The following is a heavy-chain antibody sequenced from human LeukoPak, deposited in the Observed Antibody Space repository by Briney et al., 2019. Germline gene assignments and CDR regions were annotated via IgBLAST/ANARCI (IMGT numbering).Heavy chain of an antibody. V-gene: IGHV6-1*01. Sequence: SQTLSLTCAISGDSDSGNSAVAWNWLRQSPSRGLEWLGRTYYRSVWNNDYGVAVKSRITINPDTSKNQFALHLISVTPEDMAVYYCARGRNSGFDYWGQGTLVTVCS. CDR1: GDSDSGNSAVA. J-gene: IGHJ4*02. D-gene: IGHD2/OR15-2a*01. CDR2: TYYRSVWNN. CDR3: ARGRNSGFDY.